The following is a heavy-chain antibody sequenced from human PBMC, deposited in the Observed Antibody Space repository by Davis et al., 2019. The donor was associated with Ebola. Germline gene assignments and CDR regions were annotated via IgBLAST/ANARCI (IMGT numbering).Heavy chain of an antibody. CDR1: GGSIDSGGYY. D-gene: IGHD3-10*01. CDR3: ARRAGFQYYYGMDV. J-gene: IGHJ6*04. CDR2: IFYSGST. V-gene: IGHV4-31*03. Sequence: SETLSLTCTVSGGSIDSGGYYWSWLRQRPGQGLEWIGYIFYSGSTYYNPSLKSRVIISVDTSENRFSLSLRSVTAADTAVYYCARRAGFQYYYGMDVWGKGTSVSVSS.